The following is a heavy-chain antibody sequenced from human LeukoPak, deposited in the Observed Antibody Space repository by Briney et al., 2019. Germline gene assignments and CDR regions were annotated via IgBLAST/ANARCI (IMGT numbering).Heavy chain of an antibody. CDR1: GFTVSSYW. Sequence: GGSLRLSCAASGFTVSSYWMIWVRQAPGKGLEWVANIKQDGSEKYYVDSVEGRFTISRDNAKNSLYLQMNSLRVEDTALYYCARVNYYYYYGMDVWGQGTTVTVSS. V-gene: IGHV3-7*04. J-gene: IGHJ6*02. CDR3: ARVNYYYYYGMDV. CDR2: IKQDGSEK.